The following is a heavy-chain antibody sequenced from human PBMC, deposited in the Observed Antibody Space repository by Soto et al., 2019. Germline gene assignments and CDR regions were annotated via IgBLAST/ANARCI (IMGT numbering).Heavy chain of an antibody. V-gene: IGHV4-59*08. J-gene: IGHJ4*02. CDR1: GGSISNYY. Sequence: SETQSLTCTVSGGSISNYYWSWIRQPPGKGLQWIGYIFSSGSTNYNPSLKSRVTISVDTSKNQFSLNLSSVTAADTAVYYCARQRRDFDYWGQGSLVTVSS. CDR2: IFSSGST. CDR3: ARQRRDFDY.